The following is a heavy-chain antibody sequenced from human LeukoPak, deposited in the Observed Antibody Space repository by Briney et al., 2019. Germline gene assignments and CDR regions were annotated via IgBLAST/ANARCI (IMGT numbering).Heavy chain of an antibody. D-gene: IGHD2-2*01. J-gene: IGHJ4*02. CDR3: ARAYCSSTRCSYYFDS. V-gene: IGHV3-21*01. Sequence: GGSLRLFCAASGFPFDSYGMNWVRQAPGKGLEWISYISSRSTYIYYADSVKGRFTISRDNAKNSLYLQMNSLRAEDTAVYYCARAYCSSTRCSYYFDSWGQGTLVTVSS. CDR2: ISSRSTYI. CDR1: GFPFDSYG.